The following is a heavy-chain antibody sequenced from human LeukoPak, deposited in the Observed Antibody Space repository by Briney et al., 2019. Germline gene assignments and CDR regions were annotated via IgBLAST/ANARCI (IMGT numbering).Heavy chain of an antibody. D-gene: IGHD5-18*01. CDR1: GGSFSGYY. CDR2: INHSGST. J-gene: IGHJ4*02. V-gene: IGHV4-34*01. CDR3: ARGGKYSGYDLVDTAMVERGRSRYYFDY. Sequence: PSETLSLTCAVYGGSFSGYYWSWIRQPPGKGLEWIGEINHSGSTNYNPSLKSRVTISVDTSKNQFSLKLSSVTAADTAVYYCARGGKYSGYDLVDTAMVERGRSRYYFDYWGQGTLVTVSS.